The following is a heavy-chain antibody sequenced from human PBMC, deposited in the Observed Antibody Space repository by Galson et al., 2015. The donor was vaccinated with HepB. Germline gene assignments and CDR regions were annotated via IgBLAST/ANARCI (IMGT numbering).Heavy chain of an antibody. CDR3: ARRFSPLYSGSYRRAHWFDP. D-gene: IGHD1-26*01. Sequence: SVKVSCKASGGTFSSYAISWVRQAPGQGLEWMGGIIPILGIANYAQKFQGRVTITADKSTSTAYMELSSLRSEDTAVYYCARRFSPLYSGSYRRAHWFDPWGQGTLVTVSS. CDR2: IIPILGIA. J-gene: IGHJ5*02. V-gene: IGHV1-69*10. CDR1: GGTFSSYA.